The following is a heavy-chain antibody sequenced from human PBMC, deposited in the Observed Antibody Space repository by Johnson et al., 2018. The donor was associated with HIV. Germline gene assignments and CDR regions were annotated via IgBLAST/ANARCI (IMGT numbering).Heavy chain of an antibody. CDR3: ARGIAAAGSDAFDI. CDR1: GFIFRTYG. CDR2: ISYDGSNK. D-gene: IGHD6-13*01. V-gene: IGHV3-30*19. Sequence: QVQLVESGGGVVQPGGTLRLSCAASGFIFRTYGMHWVRQAPGKGLEWVAVISYDGSNKYYADSVKGRFTISRDNSKNTLYLQMNSLRAEDTAVYYCARGIAAAGSDAFDIWGQGTMVTVSS. J-gene: IGHJ3*02.